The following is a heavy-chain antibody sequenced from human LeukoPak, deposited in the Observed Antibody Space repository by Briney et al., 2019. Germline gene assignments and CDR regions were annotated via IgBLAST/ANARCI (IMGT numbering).Heavy chain of an antibody. CDR3: ARGGGYAFDI. Sequence: GGSLRLSCAASGFTFSNAYMHWVRQAPGKGLEWVAVIWYDGSNKYYADSVKGRFTISRDNSKNTLYLQMNSLRAEDTAVYYCARGGGYAFDIWGQGTMVTVSS. CDR1: GFTFSNAY. CDR2: IWYDGSNK. D-gene: IGHD4-23*01. V-gene: IGHV3-33*08. J-gene: IGHJ3*02.